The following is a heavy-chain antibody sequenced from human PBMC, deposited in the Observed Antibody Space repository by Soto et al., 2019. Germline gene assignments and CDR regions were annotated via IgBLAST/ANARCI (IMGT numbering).Heavy chain of an antibody. J-gene: IGHJ5*02. V-gene: IGHV1-2*02. Sequence: ASVKVSCKTFGYTFTAYYIYWVRQAPGQGLEWMGWINPISGGTKYVQKFQGRVTMTRDTSISTAYMELTRLTSDDTALFYCARGVRVAAGGSRDNWFDPWGQGTLVTVSS. D-gene: IGHD6-13*01. CDR1: GYTFTAYY. CDR3: ARGVRVAAGGSRDNWFDP. CDR2: INPISGGT.